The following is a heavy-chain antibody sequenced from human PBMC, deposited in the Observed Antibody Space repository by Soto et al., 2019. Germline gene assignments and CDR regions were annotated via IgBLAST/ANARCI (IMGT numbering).Heavy chain of an antibody. CDR1: GGTFSSYA. CDR2: IIPIFRTP. V-gene: IGHV1-69*12. D-gene: IGHD5-12*01. CDR3: ARDKDRPRLGGNYYYIMGV. J-gene: IGHJ6*02. Sequence: QVQLVQSGAEVKKPGSSVKVSCKASGGTFSSYAISWVRQAPGQGLEWMGGIIPIFRTPDYAQKFQGRVTITADESTSTAYMALSSLRSEDTAVYYCARDKDRPRLGGNYYYIMGVWGQGTTVTVSS.